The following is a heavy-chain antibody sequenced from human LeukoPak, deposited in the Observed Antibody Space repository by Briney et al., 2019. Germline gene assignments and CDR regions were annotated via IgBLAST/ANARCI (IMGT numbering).Heavy chain of an antibody. CDR2: ISGDGGST. V-gene: IGHV3-43*02. Sequence: GGSLRLSCAASGFTFDDYAMHWVRQAPGKGLEWVSLISGDGGSTYYADSVKGRFTISRDNSKNSLYLQINSLRTEDTALYYCAKFGTDYYGSGSDWFDPWGQGTLVTVSS. J-gene: IGHJ5*02. CDR1: GFTFDDYA. CDR3: AKFGTDYYGSGSDWFDP. D-gene: IGHD3-10*01.